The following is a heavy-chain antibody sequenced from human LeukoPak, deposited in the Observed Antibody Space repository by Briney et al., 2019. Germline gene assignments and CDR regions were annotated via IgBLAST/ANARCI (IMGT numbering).Heavy chain of an antibody. D-gene: IGHD3-10*01. CDR3: AKPSATIREDPFDS. CDR2: ISGVTTST. J-gene: IGHJ4*02. V-gene: IGHV3-23*01. CDR1: GFIFSNYH. Sequence: PGGSLRLSCAASGFIFSNYHMSWVRQAPGKGLEWVSRISGVTTSTYYADSVKGRFTISRDNSKNTLYLHLNSLRAEDTALYYCAKPSATIREDPFDSWGQGTLVTVSS.